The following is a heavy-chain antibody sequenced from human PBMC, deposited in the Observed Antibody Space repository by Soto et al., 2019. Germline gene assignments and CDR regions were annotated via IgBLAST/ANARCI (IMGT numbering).Heavy chain of an antibody. Sequence: PGESLKISCRTSGYKFTSYWIAWLRQMPGKGLEWMGIIFPSDSDTRYSPSFQGQVTISADRSTSTVFLQWASLKASDTAVYFCARKDKSGYFNWFDPWGQGTLVTV. CDR2: IFPSDSDT. D-gene: IGHD3-22*01. J-gene: IGHJ5*02. CDR1: GYKFTSYW. CDR3: ARKDKSGYFNWFDP. V-gene: IGHV5-51*01.